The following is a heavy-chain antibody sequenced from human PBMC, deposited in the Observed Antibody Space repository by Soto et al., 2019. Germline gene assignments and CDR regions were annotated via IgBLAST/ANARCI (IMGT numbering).Heavy chain of an antibody. V-gene: IGHV4-39*01. J-gene: IGHJ3*02. CDR2: IYYSGST. D-gene: IGHD2-2*01. CDR1: GGSISSSSYY. CDR3: ARHDYCSSTSCYDAFDI. Sequence: SETLSLTCTVSGGSISSSSYYWGWIRQPPGKGLEWLGSIYYSGSTYYNPSLKSRVTISVDTSKNQFSLKLSSGTAADTAVYYCARHDYCSSTSCYDAFDIWGQGTMVTVSS.